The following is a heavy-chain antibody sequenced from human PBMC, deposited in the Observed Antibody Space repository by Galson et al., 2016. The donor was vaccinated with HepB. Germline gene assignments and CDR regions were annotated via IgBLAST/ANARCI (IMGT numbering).Heavy chain of an antibody. CDR1: GFTFSSST. CDR3: AAESSYINYGDY. D-gene: IGHD4-11*01. J-gene: IGHJ4*02. CDR2: VVVGTGNT. V-gene: IGHV1-58*01. Sequence: KVSCKASGFTFSSSTVHWVRQARGQRLEWIGRVVVGTGNTNCAEKFQKRVTITRDMSTNTAYMELSSLRSEATAVYYCAAESSYINYGDYWGQGTLVTVAS.